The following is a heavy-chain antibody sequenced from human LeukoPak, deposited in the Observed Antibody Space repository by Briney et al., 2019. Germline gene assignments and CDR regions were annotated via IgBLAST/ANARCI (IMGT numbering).Heavy chain of an antibody. CDR1: GFTFSSYA. CDR3: ANGPPSSTVFDWLYYFDY. V-gene: IGHV3-23*01. D-gene: IGHD3-9*01. J-gene: IGHJ4*02. Sequence: GGSLRLSCAASGFTFSSYAMSWVRQAPGKGLEWVSAISGSGGSTYYADSVKGRFTISRDNSKNTLYLQMNSLRADDTAVYYCANGPPSSTVFDWLYYFDYWGQGTLVTVSS. CDR2: ISGSGGST.